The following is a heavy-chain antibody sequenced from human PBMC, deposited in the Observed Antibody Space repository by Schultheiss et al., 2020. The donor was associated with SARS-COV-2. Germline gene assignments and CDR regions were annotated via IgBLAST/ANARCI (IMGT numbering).Heavy chain of an antibody. CDR3: ARVPYGDPHFDY. CDR1: GGSISSGDYY. J-gene: IGHJ4*02. V-gene: IGHV4-30-4*01. CDR2: IYYSGST. D-gene: IGHD4-17*01. Sequence: SETLSLTCTVSGGSISSGDYYWSWIRQPPGKGLEWIGYIYYSGSTYYNPSLKSRVTMSVDTSKNQFSLKLSSVTAADTAVYYCARVPYGDPHFDYWGQGTLVTVSS.